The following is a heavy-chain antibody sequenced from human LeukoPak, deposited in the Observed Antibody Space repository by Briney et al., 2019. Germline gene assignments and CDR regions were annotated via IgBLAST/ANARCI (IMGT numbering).Heavy chain of an antibody. Sequence: GGSLGLSCAASGVTVSSYSMNWVRQAPGKGLEWVSSISSSSSYIYYADSVKGRFTISGDNAKNSLYLQMNSLRAEDTAVYYCARGGYYDSSGYYPRWGQGTLVTVSS. J-gene: IGHJ4*02. D-gene: IGHD3-22*01. V-gene: IGHV3-21*01. CDR1: GVTVSSYS. CDR2: ISSSSSYI. CDR3: ARGGYYDSSGYYPR.